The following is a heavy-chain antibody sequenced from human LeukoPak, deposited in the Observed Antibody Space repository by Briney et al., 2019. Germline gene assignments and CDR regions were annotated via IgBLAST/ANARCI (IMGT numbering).Heavy chain of an antibody. D-gene: IGHD6-19*01. CDR1: VLTFNTYG. Sequence: GRSLRLSCAASVLTFNTYGMHWVPQAPGKGLEWVALIWYDGSTKFYADSVKGRFTISRDNSRDTLYLQMDSLSAEDTAIYYCARGYSSLSCAFDIWGQGTMVTVSS. CDR2: IWYDGSTK. V-gene: IGHV3-33*01. CDR3: ARGYSSLSCAFDI. J-gene: IGHJ3*02.